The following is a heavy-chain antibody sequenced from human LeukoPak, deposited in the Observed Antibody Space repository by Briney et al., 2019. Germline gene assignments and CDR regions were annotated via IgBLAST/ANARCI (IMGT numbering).Heavy chain of an antibody. D-gene: IGHD4-17*01. CDR2: IYYSGST. V-gene: IGHV4-59*01. J-gene: IGHJ4*02. CDR1: GGSISSYY. CDR3: AIIPDYGDYGGFDY. Sequence: PSETLSLTCTVSGGSISSYYWSWIRQPPGKGLEWIGYIYYSGSTNYNPSLKSRVTISVDTSKNQFSLKPSSVTAADTAVYYCAIIPDYGDYGGFDYWGQGTLVTVSS.